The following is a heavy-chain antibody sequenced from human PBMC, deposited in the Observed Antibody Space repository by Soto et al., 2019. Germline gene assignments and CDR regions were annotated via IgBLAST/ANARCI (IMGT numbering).Heavy chain of an antibody. Sequence: PSETLSLTCTVSGGSIISYYWSWIRQPPGKGLEWIGYIYYSGSTNYNPSLKSRVTISVDTSKNQFSLKLSSVTAADTAVYYCARERSDFWSGYPDYYYYGMDVWGQGTTVTVSS. V-gene: IGHV4-59*01. J-gene: IGHJ6*02. CDR3: ARERSDFWSGYPDYYYYGMDV. D-gene: IGHD3-3*01. CDR1: GGSIISYY. CDR2: IYYSGST.